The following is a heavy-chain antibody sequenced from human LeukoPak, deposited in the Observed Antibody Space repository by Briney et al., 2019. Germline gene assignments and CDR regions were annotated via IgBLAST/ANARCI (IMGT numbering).Heavy chain of an antibody. V-gene: IGHV3-74*01. D-gene: IGHD6-13*01. Sequence: GGSLRLSCAASGFTFKNFGMHWVRQAPGKGLVWVSRINSDGSSTSYADSVKGRFTISRDNAKNTLYLQMNSLRAEDTAVYYCVRDRTAAADYWGQGTLVTVSS. CDR2: INSDGSST. CDR3: VRDRTAAADY. CDR1: GFTFKNFG. J-gene: IGHJ4*02.